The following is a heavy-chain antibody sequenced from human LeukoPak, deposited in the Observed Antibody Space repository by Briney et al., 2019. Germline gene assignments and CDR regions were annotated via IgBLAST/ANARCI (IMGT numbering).Heavy chain of an antibody. CDR2: ISGSGDST. Sequence: GGSLRLSCAASGFTFSSNSMTWVRQTPGRGREWVSGISGSGDSTFYADSVTGRFTISTGNSRMTLYLQMTSLRPEYSAVYDCTKWSGFADDWGQGTLVTVSS. CDR3: TKWSGFADD. CDR1: GFTFSSNS. V-gene: IGHV3-23*01. D-gene: IGHD3-10*01. J-gene: IGHJ4*02.